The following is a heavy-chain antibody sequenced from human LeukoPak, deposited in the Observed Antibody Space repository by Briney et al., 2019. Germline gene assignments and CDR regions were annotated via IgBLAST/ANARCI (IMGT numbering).Heavy chain of an antibody. CDR1: GFTFSSYE. CDR3: AREVSHDAFDI. D-gene: IGHD2-21*01. V-gene: IGHV3-48*03. J-gene: IGHJ3*02. Sequence: PGGSLRLSCAASGFTFSSYEMNWVRQAPGKGLEWVSYITSSSSSRYYADSVKGRFTISRDNAKNSLYLQMNSLRAEDTAVYFCAREVSHDAFDIWGQGTMVTVSS. CDR2: ITSSSSSR.